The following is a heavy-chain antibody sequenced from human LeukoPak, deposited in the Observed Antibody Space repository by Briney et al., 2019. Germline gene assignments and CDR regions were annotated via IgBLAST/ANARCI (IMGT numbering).Heavy chain of an antibody. CDR3: ARDSLYYDSSGYYDGDAFDI. Sequence: PSETLSLTCAVYGGSFSGYYWSWIRQPPGKGLEWIGEINHSESTNYNPSLKSRVTISVDTSKNQFSLKLSSVTAADTAVYYCARDSLYYDSSGYYDGDAFDIWGQGTMVTVSS. V-gene: IGHV4-34*01. J-gene: IGHJ3*02. D-gene: IGHD3-22*01. CDR1: GGSFSGYY. CDR2: INHSEST.